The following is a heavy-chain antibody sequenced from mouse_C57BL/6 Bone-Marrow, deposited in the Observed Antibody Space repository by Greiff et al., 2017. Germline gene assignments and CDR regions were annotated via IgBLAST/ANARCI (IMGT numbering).Heavy chain of an antibody. Sequence: QVQLQQSGAELVKPGASVKLSCKASGYTFTTYHIEWLKQIHGTSLEWIGNFHPYNDDTKYNEKSKGKATLTVEKSSSTVYLELSRLTSDDSAVDYCARGGNYRGYYFDYWGQGTTLTVSA. V-gene: IGHV1-47*01. D-gene: IGHD2-1*01. CDR1: GYTFTTYH. CDR3: ARGGNYRGYYFDY. J-gene: IGHJ2*01. CDR2: FHPYNDDT.